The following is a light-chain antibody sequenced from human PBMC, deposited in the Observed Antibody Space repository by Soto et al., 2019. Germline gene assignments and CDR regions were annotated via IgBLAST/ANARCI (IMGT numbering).Light chain of an antibody. V-gene: IGLV1-44*01. J-gene: IGLJ1*01. CDR1: SSNIGSNT. CDR2: SNN. CDR3: QSYDSRLSNYV. Sequence: QSVLTQPPSASGTPGQRVTISCSGSSSNIGSNTVNWYQQLPGTAPKHLIFSNNQRPSGVPDLFSGSKSGTSASLAISGLQPEDEADYYCQSYDSRLSNYVFGGGTKLTVL.